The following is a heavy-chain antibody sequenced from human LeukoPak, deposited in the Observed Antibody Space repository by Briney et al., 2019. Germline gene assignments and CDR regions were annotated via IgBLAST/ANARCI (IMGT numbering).Heavy chain of an antibody. Sequence: PGGSLRLSCAASGLTVSSNHMSWVRQAPGKGLEWISVIYGGADTYYADSVKGRFTISRDNSKNTLYLQMNSLRTEDTAVYYCARDLRIVGATGVFDIWGQGTMVTVSS. D-gene: IGHD1-26*01. CDR1: GLTVSSNH. J-gene: IGHJ3*02. CDR3: ARDLRIVGATGVFDI. CDR2: IYGGADT. V-gene: IGHV3-53*05.